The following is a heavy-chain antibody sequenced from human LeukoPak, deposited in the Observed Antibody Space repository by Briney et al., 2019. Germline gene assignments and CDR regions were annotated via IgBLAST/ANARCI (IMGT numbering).Heavy chain of an antibody. J-gene: IGHJ4*02. D-gene: IGHD6-19*01. CDR3: ARGSTWLFDY. CDR1: GFTFSSYA. Sequence: GGSLRLSCAASGFTFSSYAMHWVRQAPGKGLEWVSTITTSDGNTYYADSVKGRFTVSRDNSKNTLFLQMNSLRADDTAVYFCARGSTWLFDYWGQGTLITVSS. CDR2: ITTSDGNT. V-gene: IGHV3-23*01.